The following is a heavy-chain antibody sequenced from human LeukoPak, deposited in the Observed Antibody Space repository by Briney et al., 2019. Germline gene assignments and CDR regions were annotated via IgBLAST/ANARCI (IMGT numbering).Heavy chain of an antibody. Sequence: QSGGSLRLSCAASGFTFSSYAMSWVRQAPGKGLEWVSMIYSAGNTYYADSVKGRFTISRDNSVNTLYLEMKSLRPEDTAVYYCARDVVIGASYDYGDYIPYQHWGQGTLVTVSS. CDR2: IYSAGNT. D-gene: IGHD4-17*01. J-gene: IGHJ1*01. V-gene: IGHV3-53*05. CDR1: GFTFSSYA. CDR3: ARDVVIGASYDYGDYIPYQH.